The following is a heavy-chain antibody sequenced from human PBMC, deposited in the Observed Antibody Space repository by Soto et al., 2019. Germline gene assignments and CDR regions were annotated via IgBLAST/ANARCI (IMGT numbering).Heavy chain of an antibody. CDR2: ISAYNGNT. D-gene: IGHD2-15*01. V-gene: IGHV1-18*01. CDR3: ARIEVAAPYYYYGMDV. J-gene: IGHJ6*04. CDR1: GYTFTSYG. Sequence: ASVKVSGKASGYTFTSYGISWVRQAPGQGLEWMGWISAYNGNTNYAQKLQGRVTMTTDTSRSTAYMELRSLGSDDTAVYYCARIEVAAPYYYYGMDVWGKGTSVTVSS.